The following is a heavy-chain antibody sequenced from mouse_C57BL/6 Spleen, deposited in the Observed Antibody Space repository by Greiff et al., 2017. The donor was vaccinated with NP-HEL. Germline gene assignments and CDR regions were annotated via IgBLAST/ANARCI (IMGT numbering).Heavy chain of an antibody. D-gene: IGHD1-1*01. V-gene: IGHV1-62-2*01. Sequence: VQVVESGAELVKPGASVKLSCKASGYTFTEYTIHWVKQRSGQGLEWIGWFYPGSGSIKYNEKFKDKATLTADKSSSTVYMELSRLTSEDSAVYCCARQVLLRSSSKDYAMDYWGQGTSVTVSS. CDR1: GYTFTEYT. J-gene: IGHJ4*01. CDR2: FYPGSGSI. CDR3: ARQVLLRSSSKDYAMDY.